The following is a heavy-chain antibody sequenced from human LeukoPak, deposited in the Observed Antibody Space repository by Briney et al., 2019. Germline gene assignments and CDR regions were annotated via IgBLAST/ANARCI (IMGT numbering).Heavy chain of an antibody. D-gene: IGHD3-10*01. CDR2: VNHSGST. V-gene: IGHV4-34*01. Sequence: PSETLSLTCAVYGGSFSGYYWSWIRQPPGKGLEWIGEVNHSGSTNYNPSLKRRVTISVDTSKNQFSLKLSSVTAADTAVYYCARQSGGLWFGGNYYFDYWGQGTLVTVSS. J-gene: IGHJ4*02. CDR3: ARQSGGLWFGGNYYFDY. CDR1: GGSFSGYY.